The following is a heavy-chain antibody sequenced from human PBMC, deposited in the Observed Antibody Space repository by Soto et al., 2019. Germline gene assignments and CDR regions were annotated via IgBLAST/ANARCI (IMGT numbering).Heavy chain of an antibody. V-gene: IGHV5-51*01. CDR1: GYSFPSYW. CDR2: IYPGDSDT. D-gene: IGHD6-19*01. CDR3: ARQVSLAGDLDY. Sequence: ESLKISRQGSGYSFPSYWIGWVLQMPGKGLEWMGIIYPGDSDTRYSPSFQGQVTISADKSISTAYLQWSSLKASDTAMYYCARQVSLAGDLDYWGQGTLVTVSS. J-gene: IGHJ4*02.